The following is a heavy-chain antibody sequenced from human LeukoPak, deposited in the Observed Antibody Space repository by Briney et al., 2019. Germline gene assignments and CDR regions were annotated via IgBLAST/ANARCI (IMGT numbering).Heavy chain of an antibody. J-gene: IGHJ4*02. CDR1: GGFISSSNW. CDR2: IYHSGTT. Sequence: SGTLSLTCAVSGGFISSSNWWSWVRQPPGEGLEGIGEIYHSGTTNYNPSLKRRGTMSVDKSKNQFSLKLSSVTAADTAVYYCASRTGYCSSTSCYSFDSWGQGTLVTVSS. D-gene: IGHD2-2*02. CDR3: ASRTGYCSSTSCYSFDS. V-gene: IGHV4-4*02.